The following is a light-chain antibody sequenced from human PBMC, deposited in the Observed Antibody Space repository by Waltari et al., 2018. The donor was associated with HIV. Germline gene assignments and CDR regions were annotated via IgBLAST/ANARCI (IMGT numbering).Light chain of an antibody. V-gene: IGLV2-14*01. J-gene: IGLJ2*01. CDR1: SSDVGDYNY. CDR2: EVS. Sequence: QSALTQPASVSGSPGQSITISCTGTSSDVGDYNYVSWYQQRPGKAPKLIIYEVSPRPSGVSNRFSGSKSGNTASLTISGLQAEDEADYFCSSYTSSNTLVVFGGGTKLTVL. CDR3: SSYTSSNTLVV.